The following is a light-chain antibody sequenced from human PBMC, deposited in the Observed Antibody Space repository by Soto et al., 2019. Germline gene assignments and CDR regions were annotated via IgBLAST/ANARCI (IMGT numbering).Light chain of an antibody. V-gene: IGKV3-20*01. CDR1: QSVSSSY. CDR2: GAS. CDR3: QKYGSSPLWT. Sequence: ILLQQSPGTLSLSPRERATLSCRASQSVSSSYLAWYQQKPGQAPRLLIYGASRRATGIPDRFSVIVSGTDFSLTISRLETEDFAVYDCQKYGSSPLWTFAQVTKFDIK. J-gene: IGKJ2*02.